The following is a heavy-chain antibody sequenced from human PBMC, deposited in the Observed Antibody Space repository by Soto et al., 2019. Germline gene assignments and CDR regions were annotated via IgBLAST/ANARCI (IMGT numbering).Heavy chain of an antibody. CDR1: GGSFSGYY. J-gene: IGHJ4*02. CDR2: INHSGST. V-gene: IGHV4-34*01. CDR3: ARGGRQWLVKNYFAY. Sequence: SETLSLTCAVYGGSFSGYYWSWIRQPPGKGLEWIGEINHSGSTNYNPSLKSRVTISVDTSKNQFSLKLSSVTAADTAVYYCARGGRQWLVKNYFAYCGQGTLVTVSS. D-gene: IGHD6-19*01.